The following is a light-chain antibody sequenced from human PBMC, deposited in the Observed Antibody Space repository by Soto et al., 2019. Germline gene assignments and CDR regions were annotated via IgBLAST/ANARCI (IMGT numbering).Light chain of an antibody. CDR3: QQYESYPYT. Sequence: DIQMTQSPSTLSASVGDRVTITCRASQRSNIWLAWYQQKPGKAPKLLIYKAAGLESGVPSRFSGSGSGTEFTLTISSLQADDFATYYCQQYESYPYTFGHGTKLEIK. J-gene: IGKJ2*01. V-gene: IGKV1-5*03. CDR1: QRSNIW. CDR2: KAA.